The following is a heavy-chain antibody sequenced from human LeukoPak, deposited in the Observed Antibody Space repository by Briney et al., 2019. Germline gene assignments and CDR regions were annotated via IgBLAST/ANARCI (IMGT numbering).Heavy chain of an antibody. J-gene: IGHJ4*02. CDR3: ARIFADYYDSSGYYFDY. D-gene: IGHD3-22*01. CDR2: IYYSGST. V-gene: IGHV4-59*01. CDR1: GGSISSYY. Sequence: PSETLSLTCTVSGGSISSYYWSWIRQPPGKGLEWIGYIYYSGSTNYNPSLTSRVTISVDTSKNQFSLKLSSVTAADTAVYYCARIFADYYDSSGYYFDYWGQGTLVTVSS.